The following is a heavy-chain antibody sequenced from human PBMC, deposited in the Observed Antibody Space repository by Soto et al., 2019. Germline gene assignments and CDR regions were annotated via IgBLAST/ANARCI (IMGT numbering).Heavy chain of an antibody. Sequence: EVQLLESGGGLGQPGGSLRLSCAASGFTLSTYLMTWVRQAPGKGLEWVSSISRSGDRTYYADSVKGRFTISRDNSKSTLFLQTNSLRDEDTAVYYCAKANCSGSTCYSESWGQGTLVTVSS. CDR1: GFTLSTYL. J-gene: IGHJ4*02. CDR2: ISRSGDRT. V-gene: IGHV3-23*01. D-gene: IGHD2-15*01. CDR3: AKANCSGSTCYSES.